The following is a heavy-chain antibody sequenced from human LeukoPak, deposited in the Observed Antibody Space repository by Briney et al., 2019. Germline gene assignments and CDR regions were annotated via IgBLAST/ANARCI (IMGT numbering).Heavy chain of an antibody. V-gene: IGHV4-59*01. CDR3: ARDCSRSYYYDSSGCFDY. Sequence: SETLSLTCTVSGGSISSYYWSWIRQPPGKGLEWIGYIYYSGSTNHNPSLKSRVTISVDTSKNQFSLKLSSVTAADTAVYYCARDCSRSYYYDSSGCFDYWGQGTLVTVSS. J-gene: IGHJ4*02. CDR1: GGSISSYY. CDR2: IYYSGST. D-gene: IGHD3-22*01.